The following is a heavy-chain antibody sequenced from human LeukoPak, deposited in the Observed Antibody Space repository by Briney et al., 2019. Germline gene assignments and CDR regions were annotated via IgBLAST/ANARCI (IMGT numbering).Heavy chain of an antibody. D-gene: IGHD2-2*01. CDR2: ISAYNGNT. CDR1: GYTFTSYG. J-gene: IGHJ6*03. V-gene: IGHV1-18*01. Sequence: GASVKVSCKASGYTFTSYGISWVRQAPGQGLEWMGWISAYNGNTNYAQKLQGRVTMTTDTSTSTAYMELSRLRSDDTAVYYCAREKGYCSSTSCSYMDVWGKGTTVTVSS. CDR3: AREKGYCSSTSCSYMDV.